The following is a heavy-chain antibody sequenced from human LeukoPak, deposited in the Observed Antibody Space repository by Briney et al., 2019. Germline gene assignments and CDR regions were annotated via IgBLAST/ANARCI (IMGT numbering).Heavy chain of an antibody. J-gene: IGHJ4*02. CDR2: ISSSSSYI. D-gene: IGHD4/OR15-4a*01. CDR3: ARDGAFDY. Sequence: GALRLSFSASGFPFSSYSMNWVRPAPGKGLEWVSSISSSSSYIYYADSVKGRLTISRDNAKNSLYLQMNSLRAEDTAVYYCARDGAFDYWGQGTLVTVSS. CDR1: GFPFSSYS. V-gene: IGHV3-21*01.